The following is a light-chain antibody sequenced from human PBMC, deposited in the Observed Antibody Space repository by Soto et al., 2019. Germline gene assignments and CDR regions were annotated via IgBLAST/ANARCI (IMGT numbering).Light chain of an antibody. CDR2: GAS. V-gene: IGKV3-15*01. CDR3: HQYNNWPPWT. CDR1: QSVSSN. Sequence: EIVMTQSPATLSVSPGERATLSCRASQSVSSNLAWYQQKPGQAPRLLIYGASTRATGIPARFSGSGSGTAFTLLISSLQSEDFAVYYCHQYNNWPPWTFGQGTKLEIK. J-gene: IGKJ2*02.